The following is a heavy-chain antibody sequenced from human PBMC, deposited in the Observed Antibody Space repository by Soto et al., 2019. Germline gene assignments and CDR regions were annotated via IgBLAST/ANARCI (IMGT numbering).Heavy chain of an antibody. D-gene: IGHD2-2*01. Sequence: ASVNVSCKASGYTFTSYGISLLQQAPGQGLEWMVRITAYNGKTNYAQNLQGRVTMTTDTYTSTAYMELRSLRSDDTAVYYCARDSTMPKPYYYGMDVSGQGNTVTVYS. CDR3: ARDSTMPKPYYYGMDV. J-gene: IGHJ6*02. V-gene: IGHV1-18*01. CDR1: GYTFTSYG. CDR2: ITAYNGKT.